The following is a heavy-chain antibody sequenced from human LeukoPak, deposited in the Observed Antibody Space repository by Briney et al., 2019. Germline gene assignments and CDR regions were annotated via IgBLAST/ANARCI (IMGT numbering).Heavy chain of an antibody. CDR3: ARGPPPWYQAFDY. CDR2: IIPIFGTA. CDR1: GGTFSSYA. J-gene: IGHJ4*02. V-gene: IGHV1-69*01. D-gene: IGHD2-2*01. Sequence: ASAKVSCKASGGTFSSYAISWVRQAPGQGLEWMGGIIPIFGTANYAQKFQGGVTITADESTSTAYMELSSLRSEDTAVYYCARGPPPWYQAFDYWGQGTLVTVSS.